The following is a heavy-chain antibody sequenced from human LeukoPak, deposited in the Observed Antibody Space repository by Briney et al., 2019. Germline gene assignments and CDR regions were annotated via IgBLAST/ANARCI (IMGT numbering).Heavy chain of an antibody. J-gene: IGHJ3*02. V-gene: IGHV3-53*01. CDR3: ARELREHGVFDI. Sequence: GGSLRLSCAASGFTVSRNYMSWVRQAPGKGLEWVSEIYSGGSTYYAASAKGRFSISRDNSKNTVYLQMNSLRVEDTAVYYCARELREHGVFDIWGQGIMVTVSS. D-gene: IGHD1-26*01. CDR1: GFTVSRNY. CDR2: IYSGGST.